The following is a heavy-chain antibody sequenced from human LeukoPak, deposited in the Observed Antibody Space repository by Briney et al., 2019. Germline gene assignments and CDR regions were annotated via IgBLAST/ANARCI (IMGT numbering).Heavy chain of an antibody. D-gene: IGHD2-2*02. Sequence: ASVKVSCKVSRYTLTELSMHWLRQAPGKGLEWMGGFDPEDGETIYAQKFQGRVTMTEDTSTDTAYMELSSLRSEDTAVYYCATDRLLYPPTGAFDIWGQGTMVTVSS. J-gene: IGHJ3*02. CDR1: RYTLTELS. CDR3: ATDRLLYPPTGAFDI. V-gene: IGHV1-24*01. CDR2: FDPEDGET.